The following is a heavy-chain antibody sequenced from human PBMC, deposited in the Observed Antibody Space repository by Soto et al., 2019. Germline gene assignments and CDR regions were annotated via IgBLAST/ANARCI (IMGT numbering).Heavy chain of an antibody. D-gene: IGHD6-19*01. CDR3: ARHEWLASMDV. J-gene: IGHJ6*02. Sequence: TLSLTCTVSGGSISSSSYYWGWIRQPPGKGLEWIGSIYYSGSTYYNPSLKSRVTISVDTSKNQFSLKLSSVTAADTAVYYCARHEWLASMDVWGQGTTVTVSS. V-gene: IGHV4-39*01. CDR1: GGSISSSSYY. CDR2: IYYSGST.